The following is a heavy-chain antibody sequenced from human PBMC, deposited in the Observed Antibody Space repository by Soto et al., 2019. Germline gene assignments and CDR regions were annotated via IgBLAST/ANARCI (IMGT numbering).Heavy chain of an antibody. CDR2: IYYSGST. J-gene: IGHJ4*02. CDR1: GGSFSGYY. V-gene: IGHV4-31*11. Sequence: SETLSLTCAVSGGSFSGYYWSWIRQHPGKGLEWIGYIYYSGSTNYNPSLKSRVTISVDTSKNQFSLKLSSVTAADTAVYYCARDLGGEYSSSDWGQGTLVTVSS. CDR3: ARDLGGEYSSSD. D-gene: IGHD6-13*01.